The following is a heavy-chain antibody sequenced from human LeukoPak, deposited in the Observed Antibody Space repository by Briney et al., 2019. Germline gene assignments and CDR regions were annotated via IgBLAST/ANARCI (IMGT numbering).Heavy chain of an antibody. CDR3: ARGQVLSVGFDY. CDR2: INHSGST. Sequence: SETLSLTCAVYGGSFSGYYWSWTRQPPGKGLEWIGEINHSGSTNYNPSLKSRVTISVDTSKNQFSLKLSSVTAADTAVYYCARGQVLSVGFDYWGQGTLVTVSS. J-gene: IGHJ4*02. CDR1: GGSFSGYY. V-gene: IGHV4-34*01. D-gene: IGHD3-3*01.